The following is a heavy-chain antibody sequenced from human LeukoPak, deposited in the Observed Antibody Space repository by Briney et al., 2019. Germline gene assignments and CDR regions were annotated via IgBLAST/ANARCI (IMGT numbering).Heavy chain of an antibody. CDR2: INAGNGIT. D-gene: IGHD5-12*01. J-gene: IGHJ4*02. V-gene: IGHV1-3*01. CDR3: ARNIVATRKLDY. CDR1: GYTFTSYA. Sequence: ASVKVSCKASGYTFTSYAMHWVRQAPGQRLEWMGWINAGNGITLYSQKFQGRVTMTRDTSATTAYMELSSLRAEDTAVYYCARNIVATRKLDYWGQGTLVTVSS.